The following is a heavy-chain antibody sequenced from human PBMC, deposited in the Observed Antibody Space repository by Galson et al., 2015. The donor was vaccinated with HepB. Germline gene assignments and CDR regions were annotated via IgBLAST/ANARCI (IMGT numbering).Heavy chain of an antibody. J-gene: IGHJ5*02. CDR1: GGSISSSSYY. CDR2: IYYSGST. CDR3: ARKITMVRGVIIVGAHNWFDP. D-gene: IGHD3-10*01. Sequence: SETLSLTCTVSGGSISSSSYYWGWIRQPPGKGLEWIGSIYYSGSTYYNPSLKSRVTISVDTSKNQFSLKLSSVTAADTAVYYCARKITMVRGVIIVGAHNWFDPWGQGTLVTVSS. V-gene: IGHV4-39*01.